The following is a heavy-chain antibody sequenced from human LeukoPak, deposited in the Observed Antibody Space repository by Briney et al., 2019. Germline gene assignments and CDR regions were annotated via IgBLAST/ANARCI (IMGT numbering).Heavy chain of an antibody. J-gene: IGHJ5*02. CDR1: GFTFSSYG. Sequence: GGSLRLSCAASGFTFSSYGMHWVRQAPGKGLEWVAFIRYDGSNKYYADSVKGRFTISRDNSKNTLYLQMNSLRAEDTAVYYCARGIPNWFDPWGQGTLVTVSS. CDR2: IRYDGSNK. V-gene: IGHV3-30*02. CDR3: ARGIPNWFDP.